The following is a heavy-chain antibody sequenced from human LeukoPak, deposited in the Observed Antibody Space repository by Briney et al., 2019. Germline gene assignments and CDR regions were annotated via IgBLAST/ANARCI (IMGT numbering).Heavy chain of an antibody. Sequence: SQTPSLTCTISGDSVSSINGAWNWIRQSPSRGLQWLGRTYYRSKWYNDYAVSVQGRVTINPDTSRNQFSLQLKSVTPDDTAVYYCARDVGTSGWHTFDNWGQGTLVTVSS. V-gene: IGHV6-1*01. D-gene: IGHD6-19*01. CDR2: TYYRSKWYN. CDR3: ARDVGTSGWHTFDN. J-gene: IGHJ4*02. CDR1: GDSVSSINGA.